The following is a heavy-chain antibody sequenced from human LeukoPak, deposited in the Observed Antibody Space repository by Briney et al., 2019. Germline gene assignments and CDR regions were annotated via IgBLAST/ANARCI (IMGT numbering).Heavy chain of an antibody. CDR1: GGTFSNYG. J-gene: IGHJ6*02. CDR3: AGMYDSSLDV. V-gene: IGHV1-69*04. Sequence: SVKVSCKASGGTFSNYGFSWVRQAPGQGLQWMGRIIPILDIANYAQKFQGRVTITADKSTSTAFMELSSLRSEDTAVYYCAGMYDSSLDVWGQGTTVTVSS. CDR2: IIPILDIA. D-gene: IGHD3-22*01.